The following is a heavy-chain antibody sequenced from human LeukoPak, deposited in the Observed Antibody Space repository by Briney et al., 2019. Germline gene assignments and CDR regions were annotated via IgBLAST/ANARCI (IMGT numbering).Heavy chain of an antibody. V-gene: IGHV1-18*01. CDR1: GYSFTSYG. Sequence: ASVKVSCKASGYSFTSYGVSWVRQPPGQGLEWMGWISGYDGNTNSAQKLQGRVTMTTDTSTSTAYMELRSLRSDDTAMYYCARAGVTPKTGDAFDIWGQGTMVTVSS. CDR3: ARAGVTPKTGDAFDI. J-gene: IGHJ3*02. D-gene: IGHD4-23*01. CDR2: ISGYDGNT.